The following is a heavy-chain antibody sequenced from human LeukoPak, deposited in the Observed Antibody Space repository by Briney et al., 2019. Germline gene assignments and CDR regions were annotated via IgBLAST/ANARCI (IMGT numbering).Heavy chain of an antibody. CDR2: INTHGSST. V-gene: IGHV3-74*01. D-gene: IGHD3-16*01. CDR1: GFTFSSYA. J-gene: IGHJ6*03. Sequence: GGSLRLSCAASGFTFSSYAMGWVRQAPGKGLEWVARINTHGSSTNYADSVKGRFTISRDNAKNTLYLQMTSLSAEDTAVYYALAGYYYYYMDVWGKGTMVTVSS. CDR3: LAGYYYYYMDV.